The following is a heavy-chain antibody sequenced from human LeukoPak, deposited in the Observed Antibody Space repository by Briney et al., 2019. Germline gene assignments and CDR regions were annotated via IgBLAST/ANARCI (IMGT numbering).Heavy chain of an antibody. Sequence: SETLSLTCTVPGGSISSYYWTWIRQPPGKGLEWIGYIYYSGSTNYNPSLKSRVTISVDTSKNQFSLKLSSVTAADTAVYYCASLDSGSYFGRGAFDIWGQGTMVTVSS. V-gene: IGHV4-59*01. J-gene: IGHJ3*02. D-gene: IGHD1-26*01. CDR3: ASLDSGSYFGRGAFDI. CDR2: IYYSGST. CDR1: GGSISSYY.